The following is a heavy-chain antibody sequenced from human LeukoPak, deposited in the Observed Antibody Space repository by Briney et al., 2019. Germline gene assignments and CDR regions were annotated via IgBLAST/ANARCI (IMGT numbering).Heavy chain of an antibody. CDR1: GYSFTTYW. CDR2: IYPGDSDT. Sequence: GESLKISCKGSGYSFTTYWIDWVRQMPGKGLEWMGTIYPGDSDTRYSLSFQGQVTILVDKSISTAYLQWSTLKASDTAMYYCARTMVRGVIASGFDFWGQGTLVTVSS. J-gene: IGHJ4*02. D-gene: IGHD3-10*01. CDR3: ARTMVRGVIASGFDF. V-gene: IGHV5-51*01.